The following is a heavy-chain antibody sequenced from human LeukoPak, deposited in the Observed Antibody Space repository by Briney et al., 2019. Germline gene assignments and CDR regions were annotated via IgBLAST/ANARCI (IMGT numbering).Heavy chain of an antibody. D-gene: IGHD6-13*01. Sequence: GGSLRLSCAASGFTFSTYWMNWVRQAPGKGLEWVGFIRSKAYGGTTEDAASVKGRFTISRDDSKSIAYLQMNSLRAEDTAVYYCAKDGHQLVRLSSGLTHFDYWGQGTLVTVSS. CDR1: GFTFSTYW. J-gene: IGHJ4*02. V-gene: IGHV3-71*01. CDR3: AKDGHQLVRLSSGLTHFDY. CDR2: IRSKAYGGTT.